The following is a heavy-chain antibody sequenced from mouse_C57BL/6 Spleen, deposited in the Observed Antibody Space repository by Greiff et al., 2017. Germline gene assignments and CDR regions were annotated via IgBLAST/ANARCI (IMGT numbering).Heavy chain of an antibody. Sequence: EVQLQQSGPELVKPGDSVKISCKASGYSFTGYFMNWVMQSPGQSLEWIGRINPYNGDTFYNQKFKGKATLTVDKSSSIDHMELRGQTSEDSAVYYCARGNTVVAYYFDYWGQGTTLTVSS. J-gene: IGHJ2*01. CDR2: INPYNGDT. CDR3: ARGNTVVAYYFDY. D-gene: IGHD1-1*01. V-gene: IGHV1-20*01. CDR1: GYSFTGYF.